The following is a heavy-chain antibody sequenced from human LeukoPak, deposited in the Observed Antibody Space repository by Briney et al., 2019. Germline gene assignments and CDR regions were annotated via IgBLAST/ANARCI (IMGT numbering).Heavy chain of an antibody. CDR1: GFTFTHHG. J-gene: IGHJ4*02. D-gene: IGHD1-1*01. Sequence: ASVKVSCKASGFTFTHHGFTWVRQAPGQGIEWMGWISAYNGKTDSAQKLQDRITMTTDTSTTTVYMELRSLRSDDTAVYYCTRWGNSANWPPEASDYWGQGTLVTVSS. V-gene: IGHV1-18*01. CDR2: ISAYNGKT. CDR3: TRWGNSANWPPEASDY.